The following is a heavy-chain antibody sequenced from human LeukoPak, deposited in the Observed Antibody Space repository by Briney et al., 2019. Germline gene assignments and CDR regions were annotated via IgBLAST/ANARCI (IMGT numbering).Heavy chain of an antibody. Sequence: GGSLRLSCAASGFTFSSYNMNWVRQAPGKGLEWVSYISSSSTTIYYADSVKGRFTISRDNAKNSLYLQMNSLRAEDTAVYYCARRGSVAAADYWYFDLWGRGTLVTVSS. V-gene: IGHV3-48*04. CDR1: GFTFSSYN. CDR3: ARRGSVAAADYWYFDL. CDR2: ISSSSTTI. D-gene: IGHD6-13*01. J-gene: IGHJ2*01.